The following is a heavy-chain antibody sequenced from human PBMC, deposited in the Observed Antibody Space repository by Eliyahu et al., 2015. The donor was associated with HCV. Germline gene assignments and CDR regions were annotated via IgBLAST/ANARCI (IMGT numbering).Heavy chain of an antibody. Sequence: QVQLVESGGGLVQPGRSLRLSCASSGLSFXSHGMHWVRQAPGKGLDWVTVISYDGSVKYYADSVKGRFTISRDNSKKTVYLQMNSLKPEDTGVYYCAKTRAVTPSAYYFDYWGQGSLVIVSS. J-gene: IGHJ4*02. CDR2: ISYDGSVK. V-gene: IGHV3-30*18. D-gene: IGHD3-10*01. CDR1: GLSFXSHG. CDR3: AKTRAVTPSAYYFDY.